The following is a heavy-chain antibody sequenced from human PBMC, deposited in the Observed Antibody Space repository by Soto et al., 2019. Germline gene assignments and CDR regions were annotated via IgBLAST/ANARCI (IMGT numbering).Heavy chain of an antibody. D-gene: IGHD3-10*01. V-gene: IGHV1-46*01. CDR1: XYTFTSYN. CDR3: ARAAGRFGELFWFDP. Sequence: QVQLVXSXAEVKKPGASVKVXCXXSXYTFTSYNIHXXXXXXXXXXXXXGMINPRGFFTTYAQKFRGRVTMTGDTSTSVVYMELTNLRSEDTAMYYCARAAGRFGELFWFDPWGQGTLVSVSS. J-gene: IGHJ5*02. CDR2: INPRGFFT.